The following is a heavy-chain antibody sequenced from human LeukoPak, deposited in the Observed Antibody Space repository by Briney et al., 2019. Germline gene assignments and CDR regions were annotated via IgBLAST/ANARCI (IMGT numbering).Heavy chain of an antibody. J-gene: IGHJ6*03. CDR3: ARGYESSIAARPSFDYYYYMDV. D-gene: IGHD6-6*01. CDR1: GGSISSHY. Sequence: SETLSLARTVSGGSISSHYWSWIRQPPGKGLEWSGYIYYSGSTNYNPSLKSRVTISVDTSKNQFSLKLSSVTAADTAVYYCARGYESSIAARPSFDYYYYMDVWGKGTTVTVSS. V-gene: IGHV4-59*11. CDR2: IYYSGST.